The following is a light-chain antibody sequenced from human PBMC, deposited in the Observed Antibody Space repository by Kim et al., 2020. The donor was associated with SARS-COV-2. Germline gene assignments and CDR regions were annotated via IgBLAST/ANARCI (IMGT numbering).Light chain of an antibody. CDR2: LNSDGSH. Sequence: LKLTCTLSSAHSSYAIAWHQQQPEKGPRYLIKLNSDGSHSKGDGIPDRFSGSSSGAERYRTISGLQSEDEADYYCQTWGTGIHWVFGGGTQLTVL. J-gene: IGLJ3*02. V-gene: IGLV4-69*01. CDR3: QTWGTGIHWV. CDR1: SAHSSYA.